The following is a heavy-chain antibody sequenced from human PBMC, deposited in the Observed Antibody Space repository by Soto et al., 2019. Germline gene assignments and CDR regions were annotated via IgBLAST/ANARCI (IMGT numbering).Heavy chain of an antibody. D-gene: IGHD3-3*01. CDR2: IYYSGIT. V-gene: IGHV4-59*12. CDR1: GGPISTYF. J-gene: IGHJ5*02. CDR3: ARIYDFWSGYYWFDP. Sequence: PSETLSLTCSVSGGPISTYFWTWIRQPPGKGLEWIGYIYYSGITDSNPSLKSRLTISVDTSKNQFSLNLRSVTAADTAVYYCARIYDFWSGYYWFDPWGQGTLVTVSS.